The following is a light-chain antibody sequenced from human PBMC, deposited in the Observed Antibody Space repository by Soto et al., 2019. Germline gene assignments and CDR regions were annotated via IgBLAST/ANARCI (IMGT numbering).Light chain of an antibody. CDR3: QQSYGSPPWT. CDR2: AAS. J-gene: IGKJ1*01. V-gene: IGKV1-39*01. Sequence: DLQMTQSPSSLSASVGDRVTITCRASQSISSYLNWYQQKPGKAPKLLIYAASSLQSGVPSRFSGSRSGTDFTLTINSLQREDFATYYCQQSYGSPPWTFGQGTKVEIK. CDR1: QSISSY.